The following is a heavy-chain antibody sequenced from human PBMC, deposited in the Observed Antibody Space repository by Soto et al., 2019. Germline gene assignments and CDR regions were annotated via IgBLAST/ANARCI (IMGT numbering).Heavy chain of an antibody. CDR3: AKGLSSASSFDS. CDR2: ISGSGGRT. CDR1: GFTFSHQD. D-gene: IGHD3-22*01. J-gene: IGHJ4*02. Sequence: GGSLLLSCASSGFTFSHQDMSWVRQAPGKGLEWVSAISGSGGRTHYADSVKGRFTISRDNSKNILSLQMNSLRAEDTAVYHCAKGLSSASSFDSWGQGTLVTVSS. V-gene: IGHV3-23*01.